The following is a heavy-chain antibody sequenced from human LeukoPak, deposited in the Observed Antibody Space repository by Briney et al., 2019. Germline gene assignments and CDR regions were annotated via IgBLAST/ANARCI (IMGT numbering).Heavy chain of an antibody. CDR2: VIPTLGTA. CDR3: ARELDDSFDY. V-gene: IGHV1-69*13. D-gene: IGHD3-3*01. Sequence: GASVKVSCKASGGTFNSYAISWVRQAPGQGLEWMGGVIPTLGTAKYAQRFQGRVTITADESTSTAYMELSSLRSEDTAVYYCARELDDSFDYWGQGTLVTVSS. J-gene: IGHJ4*02. CDR1: GGTFNSYA.